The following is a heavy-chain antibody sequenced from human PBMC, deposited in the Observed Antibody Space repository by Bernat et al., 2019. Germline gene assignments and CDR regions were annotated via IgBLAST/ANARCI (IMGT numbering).Heavy chain of an antibody. V-gene: IGHV3-30*01. Sequence: QVQLVESGGGVVQPGRSLRLSCAASGFTFRSYTMHWVRQAPGKGLEWVAIISYDGSKKYYADSVRGRFTISRDNSKNTLYLQMNSLRAEDTAVYYCARDLTIFEVIIMDDAFDIRGQGTMVTVSS. D-gene: IGHD3-3*01. CDR1: GFTFRSYT. CDR3: ARDLTIFEVIIMDDAFDI. J-gene: IGHJ3*02. CDR2: ISYDGSKK.